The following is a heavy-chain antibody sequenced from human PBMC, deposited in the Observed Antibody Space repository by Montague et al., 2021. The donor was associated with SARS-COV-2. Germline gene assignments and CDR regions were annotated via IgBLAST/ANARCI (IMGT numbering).Heavy chain of an antibody. J-gene: IGHJ4*02. CDR1: GGSITGFS. CDR3: ARTPTRPWSLDY. Sequence: SETLSLTCAVSGGSITGFSWCWVRQPAGKGLERIGLVTTSGTTNSIPSHRSRVTMSVNTSKNQFSLNLNSVTAADTAIYYCARTPTRPWSLDYWGQGTLVTVSS. V-gene: IGHV4-4*07. D-gene: IGHD6-6*01. CDR2: VTTSGTT.